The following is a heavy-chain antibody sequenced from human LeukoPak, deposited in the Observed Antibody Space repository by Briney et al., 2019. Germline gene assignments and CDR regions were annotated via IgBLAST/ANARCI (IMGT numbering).Heavy chain of an antibody. CDR1: GGSFSSYY. J-gene: IGHJ6*02. V-gene: IGHV4-59*08. Sequence: SETLSLTCTVSGGSFSSYYWSWIRQPPGKGLEWIGYIYSGTTNYNPSLESRVTISADTSKNQFSLKLTSVTAADTAVYYCARHDVIPALQRGMDVWGQGATVTVSS. CDR3: ARHDVIPALQRGMDV. D-gene: IGHD2-2*01. CDR2: IYSGTT.